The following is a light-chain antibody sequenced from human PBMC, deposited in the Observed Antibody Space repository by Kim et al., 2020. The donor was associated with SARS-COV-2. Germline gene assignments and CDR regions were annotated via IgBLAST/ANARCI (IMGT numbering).Light chain of an antibody. J-gene: IGKJ1*01. Sequence: SDSVGDRVTITCRASQRISSWLAWYQQKPGKAPKLLIYKASSLESGVPSRFSGSGSGTEFTLTISSLQPDDFATYYCQQYNSYWTFGQGTKVKIK. CDR2: KAS. V-gene: IGKV1-5*03. CDR1: QRISSW. CDR3: QQYNSYWT.